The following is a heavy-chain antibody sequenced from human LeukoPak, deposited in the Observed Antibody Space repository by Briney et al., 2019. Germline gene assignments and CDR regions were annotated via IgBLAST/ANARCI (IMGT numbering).Heavy chain of an antibody. CDR3: VRGGCASTSGYDG. J-gene: IGHJ4*02. CDR1: GFTFSNFA. CDR2: IVGSSST. Sequence: GGSLRLSCAASGFTFSNFAMTWVRQAPGKGLEWVSSIVGSSSTYYADSLKSRFTIFRDNSKNTVYLQMNSLSAEDTAVYYCVRGGCASTSGYDGWGQGTLVTVSS. V-gene: IGHV3-21*06. D-gene: IGHD2-2*01.